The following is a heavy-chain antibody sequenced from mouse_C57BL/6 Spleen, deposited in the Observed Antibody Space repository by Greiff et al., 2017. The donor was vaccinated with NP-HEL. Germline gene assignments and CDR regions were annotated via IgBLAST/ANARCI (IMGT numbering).Heavy chain of an antibody. CDR1: GYSITSGYY. CDR2: ISYDGSN. CDR3: ATRYYGSSLDY. Sequence: EVKLQESGPGLVKPSQSLSLTCSVTGYSITSGYYWNWIRQFPGNKLEWMGYISYDGSNNYNPSLKNRISITRDTSKNQFFLKLNSVTTEDTATYYCATRYYGSSLDYWGQGTTLTVSS. D-gene: IGHD1-1*01. J-gene: IGHJ2*01. V-gene: IGHV3-6*01.